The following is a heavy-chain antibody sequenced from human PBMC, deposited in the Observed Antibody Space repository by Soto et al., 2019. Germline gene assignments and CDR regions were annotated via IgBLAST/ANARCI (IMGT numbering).Heavy chain of an antibody. CDR1: GYTFSRYG. Sequence: ASVKVSCKASGYTFSRYGVSWVRQAPGQGLEWMGWISTYNHKTNHTQKFQGRVTMTTDTSTSTVYMELRSLRSDDTAVYYCARAGSIDDAFDVWGQGTMVTVSS. D-gene: IGHD6-6*01. V-gene: IGHV1-18*01. CDR3: ARAGSIDDAFDV. CDR2: ISTYNHKT. J-gene: IGHJ3*01.